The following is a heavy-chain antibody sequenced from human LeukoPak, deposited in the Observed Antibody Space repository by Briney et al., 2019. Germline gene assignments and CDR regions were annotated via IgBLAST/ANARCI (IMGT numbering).Heavy chain of an antibody. J-gene: IGHJ6*03. V-gene: IGHV4-39*01. Sequence: SETLSLTCTVSGGSISSSSYYWGWIRQPPVKGLEWIGSIYYTGSTYYNPSLKSRVTISVDTSKNQFSLKLSSVTAADTAVYYCARLHYGGNYGYYYYYMDLWGKGTTVTVSS. CDR2: IYYTGST. CDR1: GGSISSSSYY. D-gene: IGHD4-23*01. CDR3: ARLHYGGNYGYYYYYMDL.